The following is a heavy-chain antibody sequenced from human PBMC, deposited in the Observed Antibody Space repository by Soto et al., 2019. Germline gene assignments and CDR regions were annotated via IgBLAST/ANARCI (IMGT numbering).Heavy chain of an antibody. Sequence: QVQLQQWGAGLLKPSETLSLTCAVYGGSFSGYYWSWIRQPPGKGLEWIGEINHSGSTNYNPSLKSRVTISVDTSKNQFSRKLRSVTAADTAVYYCARGPKAAAGTRPFDYWGQGTLVTVSS. J-gene: IGHJ4*02. CDR1: GGSFSGYY. CDR2: INHSGST. CDR3: ARGPKAAAGTRPFDY. D-gene: IGHD6-13*01. V-gene: IGHV4-34*01.